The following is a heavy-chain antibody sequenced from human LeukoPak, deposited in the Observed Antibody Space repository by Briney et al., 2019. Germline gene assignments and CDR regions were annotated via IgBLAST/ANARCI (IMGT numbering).Heavy chain of an antibody. CDR3: AKSGPSGATPQIFDY. D-gene: IGHD1-26*01. V-gene: IGHV3-48*01. CDR1: GFTFSRYS. CDR2: ITRRSSTI. J-gene: IGHJ4*02. Sequence: GGSLRLSCAASGFTFSRYSMNWVRQAPGKGLEWISYITRRSSTIYYADSVKGRFTISRDNSKNTLYLQMNSLRAEDTAVYYCAKSGPSGATPQIFDYWGQGTLVTVSS.